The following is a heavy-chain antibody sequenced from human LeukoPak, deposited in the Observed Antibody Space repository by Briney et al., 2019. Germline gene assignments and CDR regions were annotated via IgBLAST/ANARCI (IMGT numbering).Heavy chain of an antibody. J-gene: IGHJ6*03. CDR1: GYTFTSYG. D-gene: IGHD1-26*01. CDR3: ARAPIVGATFGAMDV. CDR2: ISAYNGNT. V-gene: IGHV1-18*01. Sequence: GASVKVSCKASGYTFTSYGISWVRHAPGQGLEWMGWISAYNGNTNYAQKLQGRVTMTTDTSTSTAYMELRSLRSDDTAVYYCARAPIVGATFGAMDVWGKGTTVTVSS.